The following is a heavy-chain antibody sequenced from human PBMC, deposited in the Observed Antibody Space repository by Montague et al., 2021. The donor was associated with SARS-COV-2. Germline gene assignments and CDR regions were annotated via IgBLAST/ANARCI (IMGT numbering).Heavy chain of an antibody. CDR3: AGRPYYYDSSGQFDP. Sequence: SETLSLTCTVSGGSIGSSTYYWGWIRQPPGKGLEWIASIYYSGSTYFNPSLKSRVAISIDTSKNQFSLKLSSVTAADTAVYYCAGRPYYYDSSGQFDPWGQGVLVTVSS. D-gene: IGHD3-22*01. J-gene: IGHJ5*02. CDR2: IYYSGST. V-gene: IGHV4-39*07. CDR1: GGSIGSSTYY.